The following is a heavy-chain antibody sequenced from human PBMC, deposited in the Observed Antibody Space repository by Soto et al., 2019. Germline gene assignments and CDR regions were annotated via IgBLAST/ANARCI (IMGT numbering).Heavy chain of an antibody. Sequence: SETLSLTCTVSGASISSGDYFWSWIRQSPGKGLQWIGYIYDSGSSYYNPSLKSRVTMSVDTSKNLFSLKLSSVTAADTAVYYCARDRRLNYYGSGSYYPHFDYWGQGTLVTVSS. CDR3: ARDRRLNYYGSGSYYPHFDY. CDR2: IYDSGSS. V-gene: IGHV4-30-4*01. D-gene: IGHD3-10*01. J-gene: IGHJ4*02. CDR1: GASISSGDYF.